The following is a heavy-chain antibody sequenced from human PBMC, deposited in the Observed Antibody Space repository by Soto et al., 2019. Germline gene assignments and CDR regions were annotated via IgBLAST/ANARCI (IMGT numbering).Heavy chain of an antibody. V-gene: IGHV4-34*01. D-gene: IGHD3-10*01. CDR3: ARAILWFGECPFDY. J-gene: IGHJ4*02. Sequence: SETLSLTCAVYGGSFSGYYWSWIRQPPGKGLEWIGEINHSGSTNYNPSLKSRVTISVDTSKNQFSLKLSSVTAADTAVYYCARAILWFGECPFDYWGQGTLVTVSS. CDR2: INHSGST. CDR1: GGSFSGYY.